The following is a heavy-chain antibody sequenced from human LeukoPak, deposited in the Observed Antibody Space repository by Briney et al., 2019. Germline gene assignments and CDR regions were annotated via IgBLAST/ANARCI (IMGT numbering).Heavy chain of an antibody. J-gene: IGHJ6*04. D-gene: IGHD3-10*01. Sequence: SETLSLTCAVYGGSFSGYYWSWIRQPPGKGLEWIGEINHSGNTNYNPSLKSRVTISVDTSKNQFSLKLSSVTAADTAVYYCARIAGSITMVRGRYYYGMDVWGKGTTVTVSS. CDR1: GGSFSGYY. CDR2: INHSGNT. V-gene: IGHV4-34*01. CDR3: ARIAGSITMVRGRYYYGMDV.